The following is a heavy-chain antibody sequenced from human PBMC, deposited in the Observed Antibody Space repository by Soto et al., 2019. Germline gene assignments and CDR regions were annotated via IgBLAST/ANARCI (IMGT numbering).Heavy chain of an antibody. V-gene: IGHV3-23*01. J-gene: IGHJ5*02. D-gene: IGHD6-19*01. CDR3: AKAPLIFSGEENWFDP. Sequence: GGSLRLSCAASGFTFSSYAMSWVRQAPGKGLEWVSAISGSGGSTYYADSVKGRFTISRDNSKNTLYLQMNSLRAEDTAVYYCAKAPLIFSGEENWFDPWGQGTLVTVSS. CDR2: ISGSGGST. CDR1: GFTFSSYA.